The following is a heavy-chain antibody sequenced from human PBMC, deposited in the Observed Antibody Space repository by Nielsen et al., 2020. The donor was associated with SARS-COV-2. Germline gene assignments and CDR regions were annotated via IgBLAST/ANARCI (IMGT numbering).Heavy chain of an antibody. CDR3: AKVPRYRAMVGFGMDV. J-gene: IGHJ6*02. V-gene: IGHV3-7*01. Sequence: GESLKISCAASGFTFSSYAMNWVRQAPGKGLEWVANIKHDGREKNYVDPVKGRFTISRDNSKNTLYLQMNSLRPEDTASYYCAKVPRYRAMVGFGMDVWGLGTMVTVSS. D-gene: IGHD5-18*01. CDR1: GFTFSSYA. CDR2: IKHDGREK.